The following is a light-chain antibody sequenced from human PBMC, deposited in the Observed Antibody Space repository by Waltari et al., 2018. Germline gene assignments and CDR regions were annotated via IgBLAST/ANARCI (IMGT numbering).Light chain of an antibody. CDR2: EVN. CDR3: SSYKIDYTYV. V-gene: IGLV2-18*02. CDR1: DIGSYDR. J-gene: IGLJ1*01. Sequence: DIGSYDRVSWYQQPPARAPKFLIFEVNRRSSGVPARFSGSKSGTTASLTITGLQAEDEAHYYCSSYKIDYTYVFGSGTLLTVL.